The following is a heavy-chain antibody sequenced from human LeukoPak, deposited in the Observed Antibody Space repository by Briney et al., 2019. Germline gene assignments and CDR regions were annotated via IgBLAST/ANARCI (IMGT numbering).Heavy chain of an antibody. J-gene: IGHJ3*02. CDR1: GYTFSNYY. V-gene: IGHV1-46*01. D-gene: IGHD2/OR15-2a*01. CDR2: IDPNDGGT. CDR3: AKDPFPEIRDDDAFNI. Sequence: ASVKVSCKASGYTFSNYYIHWVRQAPGQGLEWMGIIDPNDGGTNYAQKFQDRVTMTRDTSTDTVYMELSSLRSEDTAVYYCAKDPFPEIRDDDAFNIWAKGQWSPSLQ.